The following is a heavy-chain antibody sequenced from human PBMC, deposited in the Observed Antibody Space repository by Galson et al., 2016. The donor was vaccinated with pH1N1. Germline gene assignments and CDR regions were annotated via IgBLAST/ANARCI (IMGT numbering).Heavy chain of an antibody. CDR1: EFSISSYW. CDR2: INEDGSVM. Sequence: SLRLSCAASEFSISSYWMSWVRQAPGKGLEWVANINEDGSVMYYVDSVKGRFTISRDNAKNSLYLEMNSLRVEDTAVYYGVRAGGGAAAHWGQGTLVTVSS. D-gene: IGHD2-15*01. V-gene: IGHV3-7*01. J-gene: IGHJ4*02. CDR3: VRAGGGAAAH.